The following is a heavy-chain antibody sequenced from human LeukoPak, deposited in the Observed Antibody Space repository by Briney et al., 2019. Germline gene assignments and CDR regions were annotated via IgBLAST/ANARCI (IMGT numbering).Heavy chain of an antibody. CDR1: GGSISSGDYY. Sequence: PSETLSLTCTVSGGSISSGDYYWSWIRQPPGTGLEWFGYIYYSGSTYYNPSLKSRVTISVDTSKNQFSLKLTSVTAADTAVYYCARDFWSGYSHWYFDLWGRGTLVTVSS. CDR3: ARDFWSGYSHWYFDL. V-gene: IGHV4-30-4*08. D-gene: IGHD3-3*01. CDR2: IYYSGST. J-gene: IGHJ2*01.